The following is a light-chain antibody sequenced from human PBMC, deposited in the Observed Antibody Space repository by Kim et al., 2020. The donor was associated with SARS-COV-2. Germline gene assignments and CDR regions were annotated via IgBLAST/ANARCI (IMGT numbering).Light chain of an antibody. Sequence: GSPGERATLSGRASQEVGANLAWYQQKPGQAPRLLIYAASTRATGIPARFGGSGTGTEFTLIISSLQSGDLAVYYCQQYEKWPRTFGQGTKVDIK. CDR1: QEVGAN. V-gene: IGKV3-15*01. CDR2: AAS. J-gene: IGKJ1*01. CDR3: QQYEKWPRT.